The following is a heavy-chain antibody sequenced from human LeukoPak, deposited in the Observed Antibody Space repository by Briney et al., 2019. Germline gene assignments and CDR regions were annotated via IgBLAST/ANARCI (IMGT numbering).Heavy chain of an antibody. J-gene: IGHJ4*02. Sequence: SETLSLTCTVSGYSISSDYYWGWIRQPPGNGLEWIASVSHSGSTYYNPSLKSRVTISVDTSKNQFSLKVTSVTAADTALYYCARERIERYTYASSDFDYWGRGTLVTVSS. CDR1: GYSISSDYY. D-gene: IGHD5-18*01. V-gene: IGHV4-38-2*02. CDR2: VSHSGST. CDR3: ARERIERYTYASSDFDY.